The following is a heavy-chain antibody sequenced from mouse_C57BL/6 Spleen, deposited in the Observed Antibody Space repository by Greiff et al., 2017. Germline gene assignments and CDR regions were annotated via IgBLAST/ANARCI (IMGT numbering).Heavy chain of an antibody. CDR3: TRRRGYDFFFAY. CDR1: GYTFTDYE. J-gene: IGHJ3*01. CDR2: IDPETGGT. V-gene: IGHV1-15*01. D-gene: IGHD2-4*01. Sequence: VQLQQSGAELVRPGASVTLSCKASGYTFTDYEMHWVQQTPVHGLEWIGAIDPETGGTAYNQKFKGKAILTADKSSSTAYMELRSLASEDSAVYYCTRRRGYDFFFAYWGQGTLVTVSA.